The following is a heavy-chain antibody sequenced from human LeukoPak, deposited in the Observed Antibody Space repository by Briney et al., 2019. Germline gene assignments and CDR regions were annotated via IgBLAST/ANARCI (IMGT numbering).Heavy chain of an antibody. D-gene: IGHD3-22*01. CDR1: GGSISSGDYY. V-gene: IGHV4-30-4*01. Sequence: SETLSLTCTVSGGSISSGDYYWSWIRQPPGKGLEWIGYIYYSGSTYYNPSLKSRVTISVDTSKNQFSLKLSSVTAADTAVYYCARGPYYDSSTVFYYYGMDVWGQGTTVTVSS. J-gene: IGHJ6*02. CDR3: ARGPYYDSSTVFYYYGMDV. CDR2: IYYSGST.